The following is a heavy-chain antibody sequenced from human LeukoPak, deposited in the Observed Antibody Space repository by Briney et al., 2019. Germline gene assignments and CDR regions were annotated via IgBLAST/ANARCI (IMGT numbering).Heavy chain of an antibody. CDR1: GGSINSGDYY. V-gene: IGHV4-30-4*01. J-gene: IGHJ4*02. CDR2: IFHSGNT. CDR3: ARVSGERLVVDY. D-gene: IGHD3-16*01. Sequence: PSQTLSLTCTVSGGSINSGDYYWSWIRQPPGKGLEWVGYIFHSGNTYYNLSLKSRVTISLDTSKNQFSLWLSSVTAADTAVYYCARVSGERLVVDYWGQGTLVTVSS.